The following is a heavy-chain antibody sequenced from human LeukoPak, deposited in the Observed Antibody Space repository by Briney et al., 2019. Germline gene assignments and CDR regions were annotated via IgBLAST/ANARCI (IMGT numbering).Heavy chain of an antibody. J-gene: IGHJ6*02. CDR2: INSYGDGT. Sequence: PGGSLRLSCSASGFTFSTFAMFWVRQAPGEGLQYVSAINSYGDGTYYADSVKGRFTISRDNSKNTLYLQMNTLRDEDTAVYYCVRGQTSTSPGVWGQGTTVTVSS. D-gene: IGHD5-24*01. CDR1: GFTFSTFA. CDR3: VRGQTSTSPGV. V-gene: IGHV3-64*04.